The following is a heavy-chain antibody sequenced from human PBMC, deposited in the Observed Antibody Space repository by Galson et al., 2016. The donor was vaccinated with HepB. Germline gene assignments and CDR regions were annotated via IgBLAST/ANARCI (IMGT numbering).Heavy chain of an antibody. CDR3: SRATNLYYYDSSGYGY. D-gene: IGHD3-22*01. Sequence: SLRLSCAASGFTFGDYAMSWFRQAPGMGLEWVGFIRSKTYGATTEHAASVKGRFSITRDDSNSIAYLQMNSLKTEDTAVYYCSRATNLYYYDSSGYGYWGQGTLVTVSS. CDR1: GFTFGDYA. V-gene: IGHV3-49*03. CDR2: IRSKTYGATT. J-gene: IGHJ4*02.